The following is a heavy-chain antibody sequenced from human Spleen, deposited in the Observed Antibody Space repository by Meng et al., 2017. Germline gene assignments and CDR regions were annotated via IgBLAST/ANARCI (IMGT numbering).Heavy chain of an antibody. V-gene: IGHV4-34*02. Sequence: QVQIQRWGEGLLKPSETLSLTCAVYGGSFSGYYWPWIRQPPGKGLEWIGEINHSGSTNYNPSLKSRVTISVDTSRNQFSLKLSSVTAADTAVYYCAIPMVRGVSYFQHWGQGTLVTVSS. CDR1: GGSFSGYY. J-gene: IGHJ1*01. CDR3: AIPMVRGVSYFQH. CDR2: INHSGST. D-gene: IGHD3-10*01.